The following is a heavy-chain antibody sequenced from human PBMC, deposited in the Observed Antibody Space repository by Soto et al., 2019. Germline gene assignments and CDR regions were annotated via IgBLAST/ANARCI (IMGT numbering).Heavy chain of an antibody. CDR2: ISSSSSYI. D-gene: IGHD3-10*01. CDR1: GFTFSSYS. CDR3: ARDIVVRGVKWFDP. V-gene: IGHV3-21*01. Sequence: GGSLRLSCAASGFTFSSYSMNWVRQAPGKGLEWVSSISSSSSYIYYADSVKGRFTISRDNAKNSLYLQMNSLRAEDTAVYYCARDIVVRGVKWFDPWGQGTLVTAPQ. J-gene: IGHJ5*02.